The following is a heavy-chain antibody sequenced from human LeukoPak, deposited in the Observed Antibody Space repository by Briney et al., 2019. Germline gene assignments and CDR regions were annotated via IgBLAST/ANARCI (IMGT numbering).Heavy chain of an antibody. Sequence: GGSLRLSCAASGFIFSTYGLSWVRQAPGKVLEWVSGITTVDSRTYYADSVKGRFTISRGNAKDSVYLQMNSLRAEDSATYYCVREGFYFFDFWGQGTLVTVSS. V-gene: IGHV3-23*01. J-gene: IGHJ4*01. CDR1: GFIFSTYG. CDR2: ITTVDSRT. CDR3: VREGFYFFDF.